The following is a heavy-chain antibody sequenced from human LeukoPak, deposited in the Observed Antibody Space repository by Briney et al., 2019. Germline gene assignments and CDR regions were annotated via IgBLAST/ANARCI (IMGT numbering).Heavy chain of an antibody. CDR1: GGSLSTYY. J-gene: IGHJ4*02. CDR3: SCLVGSASWNFCY. CDR2: IYHSGST. D-gene: IGHD3-10*01. V-gene: IGHV4-59*12. Sequence: KTSETLSLTCSVCGGSLSTYYGSWLRHPPGRGREGMGYIYHSGSTNHNPSLKSRVTISRDTSKNQFSLKLSSVTAAHRAVYYWSCLVGSASWNFCYWGQGTLVTVSS.